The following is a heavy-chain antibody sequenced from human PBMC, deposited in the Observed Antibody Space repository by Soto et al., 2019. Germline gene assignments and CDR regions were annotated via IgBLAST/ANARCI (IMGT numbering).Heavy chain of an antibody. D-gene: IGHD3-9*01. V-gene: IGHV1-8*01. J-gene: IGHJ6*02. Sequence: ASVKVSCKASGYTFTSYDINWVRQATGQGLEWMGWMNPNSGNTGYAQKFQGRVTMTSNTSISTAYMELSSLRSEDTAVYYCARGGYYDIWTGYRYYYGMDVWGQGTTVTVSS. CDR1: GYTFTSYD. CDR2: MNPNSGNT. CDR3: ARGGYYDIWTGYRYYYGMDV.